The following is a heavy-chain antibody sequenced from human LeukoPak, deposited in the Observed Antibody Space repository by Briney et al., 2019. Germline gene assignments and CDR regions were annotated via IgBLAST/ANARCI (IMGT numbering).Heavy chain of an antibody. J-gene: IGHJ4*02. D-gene: IGHD3-16*01. CDR2: IKSDGSST. CDR3: ARGGRYAYFLDY. V-gene: IGHV3-74*01. CDR1: GFIFSDYW. Sequence: GGSLRLSCAAAGFIFSDYWMHWVRQGPGKGLVWVSRIKSDGSSTSYAEPVKGRFTISRDNAKNTVYVHMNSLRDEDTAVYYCARGGRYAYFLDYWGQGTLVTVSS.